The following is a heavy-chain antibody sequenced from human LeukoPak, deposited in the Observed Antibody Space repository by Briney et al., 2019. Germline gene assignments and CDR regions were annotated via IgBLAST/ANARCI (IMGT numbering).Heavy chain of an antibody. CDR1: GGSFSGYY. D-gene: IGHD3-3*01. CDR3: ARDVRFLEWLSPRRWFDP. J-gene: IGHJ5*02. V-gene: IGHV4-34*01. CDR2: INRSGST. Sequence: SETLSLTCAVYGGSFSGYYWSWIRQPPGKGLEWIGEINRSGSTNYNPSLKSRVTISVDTSKNQFSLKLSSVTAADTAVYYCARDVRFLEWLSPRRWFDPWGQGTLVTVSS.